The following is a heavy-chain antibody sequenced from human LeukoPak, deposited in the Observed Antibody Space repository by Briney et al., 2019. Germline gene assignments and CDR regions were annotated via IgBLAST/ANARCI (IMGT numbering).Heavy chain of an antibody. CDR1: GYIFTSYW. V-gene: IGHV5-51*01. D-gene: IGHD3-3*01. J-gene: IGHJ6*02. Sequence: GEALKISCKGSGYIFTSYWIGWVRQIPGKGLGWVGIIYPGDSDTRYSPSFQGQVTISADKSINTAYLQWSSLKASDTAMYYCARLHLDFSGAMDVWGQGTTVTVSS. CDR3: ARLHLDFSGAMDV. CDR2: IYPGDSDT.